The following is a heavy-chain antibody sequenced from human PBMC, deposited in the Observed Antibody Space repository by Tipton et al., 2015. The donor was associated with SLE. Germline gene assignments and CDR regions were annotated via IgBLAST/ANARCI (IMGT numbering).Heavy chain of an antibody. CDR2: IYNTETT. Sequence: TLSLTCIVSGVSITSHYWSWIRQSPGKGLEWIGYIYNTETTNNNPSLKSRVTISVDTSKNQASLRLSSVTAADTAIYFCARQSSVERRAFDLWGRGTMVTVSS. CDR1: GVSITSHY. V-gene: IGHV4-59*08. D-gene: IGHD4-23*01. CDR3: ARQSSVERRAFDL. J-gene: IGHJ3*01.